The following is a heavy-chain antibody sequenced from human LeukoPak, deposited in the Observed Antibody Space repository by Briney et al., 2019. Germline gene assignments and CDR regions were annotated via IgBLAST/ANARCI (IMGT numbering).Heavy chain of an antibody. CDR2: IYYSGST. CDR1: GGSISTYY. V-gene: IGHV4-59*08. J-gene: IGHJ6*02. CDR3: ARHSYNYYGLDV. Sequence: PSETLSLTCTVSGGSISTYYWSWIRQPPGKGLEWIGYIYYSGSTNYSPSLKSRVTISVDTSNNHLSLRLTSVTAADTALYYCARHSYNYYGLDVWGQGTTITVSS.